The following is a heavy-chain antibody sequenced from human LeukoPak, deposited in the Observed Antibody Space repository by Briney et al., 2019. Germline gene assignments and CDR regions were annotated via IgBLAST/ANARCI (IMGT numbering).Heavy chain of an antibody. CDR1: GYTFTGYY. CDR2: INPNSGGT. CDR3: ARGPTRIAARPLDY. J-gene: IGHJ4*02. D-gene: IGHD6-6*01. Sequence: AASVKVSCKASGYTFTGYYMHWVRQAPGQGLEWMGWINPNSGGTNYAQKFQGRVTMTRDTSISTAYMELSRLRSDDTAVYYCARGPTRIAARPLDYWGQGTLVTVSS. V-gene: IGHV1-2*02.